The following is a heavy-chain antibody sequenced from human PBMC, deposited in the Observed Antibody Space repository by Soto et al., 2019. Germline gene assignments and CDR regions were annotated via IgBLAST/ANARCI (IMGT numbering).Heavy chain of an antibody. J-gene: IGHJ4*02. CDR3: GRCSSTSCHLGADY. CDR1: GFTFSSYA. Sequence: QVQLVESGGGVVQPGRSLRLSCAASGFTFSSYALHWVRQAPGRGLECVALISFDGNNKYYANSVKGRFTISRDNSKNTLYLQMSSLRAEDTAVYYCGRCSSTSCHLGADYWGQGTLVTVSS. CDR2: ISFDGNNK. V-gene: IGHV3-30-3*01. D-gene: IGHD2-2*01.